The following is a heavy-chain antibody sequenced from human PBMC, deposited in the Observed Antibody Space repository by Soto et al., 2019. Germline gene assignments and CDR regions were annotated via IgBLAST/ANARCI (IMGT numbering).Heavy chain of an antibody. D-gene: IGHD1-26*01. Sequence: SETLSLTCAVYGGSFSGYYWSWIRQPPGKGLEWIGEINHSGSTNYNPSLKSRVTISVDTSKNQFSLKLSSVTAADTAVYYCARGLFVGATTPLAFDIWGQGTMVTVSS. V-gene: IGHV4-34*01. CDR1: GGSFSGYY. CDR2: INHSGST. CDR3: ARGLFVGATTPLAFDI. J-gene: IGHJ3*02.